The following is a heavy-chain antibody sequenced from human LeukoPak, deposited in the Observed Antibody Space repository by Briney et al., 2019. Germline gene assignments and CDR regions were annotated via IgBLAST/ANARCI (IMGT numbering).Heavy chain of an antibody. CDR3: ASLSTTVTTPDDFDY. CDR2: ISSGSDTT. J-gene: IGHJ4*02. D-gene: IGHD4-17*01. CDR1: GFTFNSYA. Sequence: GGSLRLSCEVSGFTFNSYAMSWVRQAPGRGLEWISIISSGSDTTYYADSVKGRFTISRDNSKNTLYLQMNSLRAEDTAVYYCASLSTTVTTPDDFDYWGQGTLVTVSS. V-gene: IGHV3-23*01.